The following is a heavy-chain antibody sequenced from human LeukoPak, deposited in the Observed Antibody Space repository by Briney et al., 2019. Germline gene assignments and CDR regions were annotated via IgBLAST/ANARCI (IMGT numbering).Heavy chain of an antibody. V-gene: IGHV4-39*01. CDR2: ASKSGST. CDR3: ARSLSTAGMI. CDR1: GGSISSTNYY. J-gene: IGHJ4*02. D-gene: IGHD6-25*01. Sequence: SETLSLTCTVSGGSISSTNYYWAWLRQPPGKGLEWIGSASKSGSTSSNPSLKSRVTISVDTSKNQFSLKLSSVTAADTAAYHCARSLSTAGMIWGQGTLVTVSS.